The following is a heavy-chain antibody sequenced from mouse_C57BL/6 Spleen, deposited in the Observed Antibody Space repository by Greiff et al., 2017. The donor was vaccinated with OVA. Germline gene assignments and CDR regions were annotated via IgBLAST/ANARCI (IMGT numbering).Heavy chain of an antibody. CDR2: INPNNGGT. D-gene: IGHD3-1*01. V-gene: IGHV1-18*01. Sequence: EVKLQESGPELVKPGASVKIPCKASGYTFTDYNMDWVKQSHGKSLEWIGDINPNNGGTIYNQKFKGKATLTVDKSSSTAYMELRSLTSEDTAVYYCARSHSTYYYAMDYWGQGTSVTVSS. J-gene: IGHJ4*01. CDR1: GYTFTDYN. CDR3: ARSHSTYYYAMDY.